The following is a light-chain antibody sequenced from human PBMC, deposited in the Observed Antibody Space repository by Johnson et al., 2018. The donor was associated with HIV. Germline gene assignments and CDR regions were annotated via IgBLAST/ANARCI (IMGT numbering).Light chain of an antibody. J-gene: IGLJ1*01. V-gene: IGLV1-51*02. CDR1: RANIGNNY. CDR2: EDN. CDR3: ATWYSLRAGGV. Sequence: QSVLTQPPSVSAAPGQMVTISCSGGRANIGNNYVSWYQQFPGAAPKLLIYEDNERPSGIPDRFSGSKSDTSATLGITGLQTGDEADYYFATWYSLRAGGVFGTGTKLFVL.